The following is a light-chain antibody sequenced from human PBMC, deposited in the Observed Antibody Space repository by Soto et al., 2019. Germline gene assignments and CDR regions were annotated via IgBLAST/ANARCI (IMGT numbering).Light chain of an antibody. V-gene: IGKV1-9*01. CDR1: QGIDSY. Sequence: IQLTQSPTSLSASVGDRVTIPCRASQGIDSYLAWYQRKPGEAPKLLIYSASTLQSGVPSRFSGRGSGTEFTLTISSLQPEDFATYYCLQHNSYPRTFGQGTKVDIK. CDR2: SAS. J-gene: IGKJ1*01. CDR3: LQHNSYPRT.